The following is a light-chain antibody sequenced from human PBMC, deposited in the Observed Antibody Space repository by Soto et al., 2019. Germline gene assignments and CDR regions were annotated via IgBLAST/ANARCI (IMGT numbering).Light chain of an antibody. Sequence: ESMLTQSPGTLSLSPGERATLSCRASQSVSTRYLAWYQQKPGQAPRLLIYGASIRAAGIPERFSGSGSGTVFKLTISRLEPEDFAVYYCHQFGSSPLAFTFGQGTKLEI. V-gene: IGKV3-20*01. CDR3: HQFGSSPLAFT. CDR1: QSVSTRY. J-gene: IGKJ2*01. CDR2: GAS.